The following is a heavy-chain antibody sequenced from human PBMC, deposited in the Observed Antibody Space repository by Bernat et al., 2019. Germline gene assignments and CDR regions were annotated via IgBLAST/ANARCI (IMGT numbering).Heavy chain of an antibody. J-gene: IGHJ4*02. V-gene: IGHV4-4*02. CDR2: IYHSGST. CDR3: ATYSGSSHQWYFDY. CDR1: GVYISSGHW. Sequence: QVQLQESGPGLVKPSGTLSLTCAVSGVYISSGHWWSWVRQPPGKGLEWIGEIYHSGSTNYNPSLKSRVTISVDKSENQFSLKLNSVTAADTAVYYCATYSGSSHQWYFDYWGQGTLVT. D-gene: IGHD1-26*01.